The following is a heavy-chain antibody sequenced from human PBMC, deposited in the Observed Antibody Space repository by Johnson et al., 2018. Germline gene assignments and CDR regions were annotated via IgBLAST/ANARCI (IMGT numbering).Heavy chain of an antibody. CDR3: ARAIYYYYGMDV. CDR1: GGSFSGYY. CDR2: MNHSGST. V-gene: IGHV4-34*01. Sequence: QVQLQQWGAGLLKPSETLSLTCAVYGGSFSGYYWSWIRQPPGKGLEWIGEMNHSGSTNYNPSLKSRVTISVNTSKNQFSLKVGSVTAADTAVYYCARAIYYYYGMDVWGQGTTVTVSS. D-gene: IGHD5-24*01. J-gene: IGHJ6*02.